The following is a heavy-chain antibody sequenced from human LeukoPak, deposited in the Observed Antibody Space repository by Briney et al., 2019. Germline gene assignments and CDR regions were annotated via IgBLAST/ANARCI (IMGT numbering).Heavy chain of an antibody. CDR1: GLILSRYC. Sequence: GGSLRLSCAASGLILSRYCIHWVRQAPGKGLERVAVIWYDRTNICYGDLGKGLFSNARDNSKNTVYLQMDGLRADDTGGYYCARESGGAFGKYVNYFDYWGQGTLVSVSS. V-gene: IGHV3-33*01. J-gene: IGHJ4*02. CDR3: ARESGGAFGKYVNYFDY. CDR2: IWYDRTNI. D-gene: IGHD3-10*01.